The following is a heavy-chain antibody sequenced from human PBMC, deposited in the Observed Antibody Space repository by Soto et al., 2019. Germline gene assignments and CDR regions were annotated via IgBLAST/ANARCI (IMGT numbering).Heavy chain of an antibody. V-gene: IGHV1-18*01. CDR3: ARGGADFWTNNWFDP. CDR1: GYTFTSYG. D-gene: IGHD3-3*01. Sequence: ASVKVSCKASGYTFTSYGISWVRQAPGQGLEWMGWISAYNGNTNYAQKLQGRVTMTTDTSTSTAYMELRSLRSDDTAAYYCARGGADFWTNNWFDPWGQGTLVTVSS. CDR2: ISAYNGNT. J-gene: IGHJ5*02.